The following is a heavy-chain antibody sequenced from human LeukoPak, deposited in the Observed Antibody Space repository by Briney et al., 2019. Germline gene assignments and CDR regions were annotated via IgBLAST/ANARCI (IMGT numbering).Heavy chain of an antibody. CDR3: ARGLTYYYDSSGYYTRRYWYFDL. J-gene: IGHJ2*01. CDR2: INHSGST. CDR1: GGSFSGYY. V-gene: IGHV4-34*01. Sequence: PSETLSLTCAVYGGSFSGYYWSWIRQPPGKGLEWIGEINHSGSTNYNPSLKSRVTISVDTSKNQFSLKLSSVTAADTAVYYCARGLTYYYDSSGYYTRRYWYFDLWGRGTLVTASS. D-gene: IGHD3-22*01.